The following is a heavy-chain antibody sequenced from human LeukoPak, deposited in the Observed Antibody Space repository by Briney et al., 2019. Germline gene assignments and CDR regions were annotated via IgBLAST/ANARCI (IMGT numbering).Heavy chain of an antibody. D-gene: IGHD3-22*01. Sequence: ASVKVSCKASGYTFTSYYMHWVRQAPGQGLEWMGIINPSGGSTSYAQKFQGRVTMTRDTSTSTVYMELSILRYEDTAVYYCAKSNSLYYYDGSGITPLYFDYWGQRTLVTVSS. J-gene: IGHJ4*02. V-gene: IGHV1-46*01. CDR3: AKSNSLYYYDGSGITPLYFDY. CDR1: GYTFTSYY. CDR2: INPSGGST.